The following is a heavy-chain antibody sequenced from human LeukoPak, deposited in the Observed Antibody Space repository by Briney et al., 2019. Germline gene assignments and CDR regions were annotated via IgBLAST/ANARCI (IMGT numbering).Heavy chain of an antibody. CDR2: INPSGGST. CDR1: GYTFTSYY. J-gene: IGHJ4*02. Sequence: GASVKVSCKASGYTFTSYYMHWVRQAPGQGLEWMGIINPSGGSTSYAQKFQGRVTMTTDTSTSTAYMELRSLRSDDTAVYYCARDSWTPVTTRDYFDYWGQGTLVTVSS. D-gene: IGHD4-17*01. V-gene: IGHV1-46*01. CDR3: ARDSWTPVTTRDYFDY.